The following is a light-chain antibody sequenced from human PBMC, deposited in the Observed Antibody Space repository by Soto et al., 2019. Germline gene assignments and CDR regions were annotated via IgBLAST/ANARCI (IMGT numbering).Light chain of an antibody. CDR1: SSDVGGYNY. Sequence: QSVLTQPPSASGSPGQSVTISCTGTSSDVGGYNYVSWYQQHPGKAPKLMIYDVSKRPSGVPDRFSGSKSGNTASLTVSGLQAEDEADYDCSSYAGSNNHVVFGGGTKLTVL. V-gene: IGLV2-8*01. CDR2: DVS. J-gene: IGLJ2*01. CDR3: SSYAGSNNHVV.